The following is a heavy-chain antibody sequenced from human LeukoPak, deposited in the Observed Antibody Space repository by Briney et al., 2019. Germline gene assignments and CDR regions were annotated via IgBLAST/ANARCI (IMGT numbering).Heavy chain of an antibody. J-gene: IGHJ5*02. V-gene: IGHV3-23*01. CDR2: INGGHYPT. D-gene: IGHD4-17*01. CDR1: GFSFSSFA. CDR3: TKDPNGDYVGAFDP. Sequence: GGSLRLSCAASGFSFSSFAMTWVRQAPGKGLEWVSSINGGHYPTYNTDSVKGRFTVSRDNSRNTLYLQMNSLRADDTAVYYCTKDPNGDYVGAFDPWGQGTLVTVSS.